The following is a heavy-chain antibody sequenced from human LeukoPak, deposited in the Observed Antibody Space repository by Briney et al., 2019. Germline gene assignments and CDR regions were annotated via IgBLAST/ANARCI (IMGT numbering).Heavy chain of an antibody. Sequence: GGSLRLSCAASGFTFSSYSMSWVRQAPGKGLEWVSSISSSSSYIYYADSVKGRFTISRDNAKNSLYLQMNSLRAEDTAVYYRARARDCSSTSCCVDYWGQGTLVTVSS. J-gene: IGHJ4*02. CDR3: ARARDCSSTSCCVDY. CDR2: ISSSSSYI. V-gene: IGHV3-21*01. D-gene: IGHD2-2*01. CDR1: GFTFSSYS.